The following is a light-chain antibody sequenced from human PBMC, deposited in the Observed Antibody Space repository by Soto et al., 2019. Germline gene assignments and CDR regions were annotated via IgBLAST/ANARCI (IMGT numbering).Light chain of an antibody. CDR2: DNT. CDR3: QSYDSSLRAWV. Sequence: QSALTQPASVSGSPGQSITISCTGGSSNIGAGYDVHWYQQTPGTAPKLLIFDNTNRRPGVPDRFSGSKSGTSASLAITGLQAEDEADYYCQSYDSSLRAWVFGGGTKLTVL. CDR1: SSNIGAGYD. J-gene: IGLJ3*02. V-gene: IGLV1-40*01.